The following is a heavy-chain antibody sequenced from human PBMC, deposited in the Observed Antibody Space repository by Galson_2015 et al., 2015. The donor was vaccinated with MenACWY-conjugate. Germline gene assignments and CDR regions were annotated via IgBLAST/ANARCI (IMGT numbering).Heavy chain of an antibody. Sequence: SLRLSCAASGFTFGDYGVSWFRQAPGKGLEWVGLIRSKTYGGTTEYAASVKGRFTISRDDSKSIAYLQMNSLKTEDTAVYYCTREVTTPTSVARTPTYFDYWGQGTLVTVSS. D-gene: IGHD1-1*01. V-gene: IGHV3-49*03. CDR2: IRSKTYGGTT. J-gene: IGHJ4*02. CDR3: TREVTTPTSVARTPTYFDY. CDR1: GFTFGDYG.